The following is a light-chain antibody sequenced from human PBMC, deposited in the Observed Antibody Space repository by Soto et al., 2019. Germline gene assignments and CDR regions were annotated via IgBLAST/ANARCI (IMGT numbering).Light chain of an antibody. CDR1: SSSIGSNT. Sequence: QAVVTQPPSASGTPGQRVTISCSGSSSSIGSNTVNWYRQLPATAPKLLIYSNYQRPSGVPDRFSGSKSGTSASLAITGLQSEDEADYYWAAWDDSLNGPVFGGGTKLTVL. CDR3: AAWDDSLNGPV. V-gene: IGLV1-44*01. J-gene: IGLJ3*02. CDR2: SNY.